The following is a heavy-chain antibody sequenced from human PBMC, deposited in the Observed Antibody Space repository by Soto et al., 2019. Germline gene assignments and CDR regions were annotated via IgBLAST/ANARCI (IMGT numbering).Heavy chain of an antibody. D-gene: IGHD1-7*01. CDR3: AVVTRTTFAY. CDR1: GYTFTSYY. V-gene: IGHV1-46*01. CDR2: INPSGGST. J-gene: IGHJ4*02. Sequence: AVVKASCKASGYTFTSYYIHWVRQAPGQGLEWMGIINPSGGSTSYAKKFQGRVTMTRDKSKSPVYTELSSLRSEDTAVYYCAVVTRTTFAYWGQGTLVTVSS.